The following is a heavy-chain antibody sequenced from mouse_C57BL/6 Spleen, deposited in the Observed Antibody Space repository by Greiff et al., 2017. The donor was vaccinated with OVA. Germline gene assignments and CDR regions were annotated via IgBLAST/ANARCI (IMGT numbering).Heavy chain of an antibody. J-gene: IGHJ3*01. CDR2: IYPGSGST. V-gene: IGHV1-55*01. Sequence: QVQLQQPGAELVKPGASVKMSCKASGYTLTSYWITWVKQRPGQGLEWIGDIYPGSGSTNYNEKFKSKATLTVDTSSSTAYMQLSSLTSEDSAVYYCARAYYYGSSPAWFAYWGQGTLVTVSA. D-gene: IGHD1-1*01. CDR3: ARAYYYGSSPAWFAY. CDR1: GYTLTSYW.